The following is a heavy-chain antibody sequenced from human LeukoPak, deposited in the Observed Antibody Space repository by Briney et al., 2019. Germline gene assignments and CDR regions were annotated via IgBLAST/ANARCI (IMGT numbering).Heavy chain of an antibody. V-gene: IGHV4-39*01. D-gene: IGHD2-15*01. CDR2: IYYSGST. CDR1: GGSISSSSYY. J-gene: IGHJ4*02. Sequence: PSETLSLTCTVSGGSISSSSYYWGWIRQPPGKGLEWIGSIYYSGSTYYNPSLKSRVTISVDTSKNQFSLKLSSVTAADTAVYYCASICCSGGSCYSDYWGQGTLVTVSS. CDR3: ASICCSGGSCYSDY.